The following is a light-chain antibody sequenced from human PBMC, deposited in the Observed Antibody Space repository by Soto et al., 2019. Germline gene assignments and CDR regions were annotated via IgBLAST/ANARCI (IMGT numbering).Light chain of an antibody. CDR2: VGTGGIVG. J-gene: IGLJ1*01. CDR3: GADHGSGSNFGSYV. CDR1: SGYSNYK. Sequence: QSVLTQPPSASASLGASVTLTCTLSSGYSNYKVDWYQQRPGKGPRFVMRVGTGGIVGSKGDGIPDRFSVLGSGLNRYLTIKNIQEEDESDYHCGADHGSGSNFGSYVFGTGTKLTVL. V-gene: IGLV9-49*01.